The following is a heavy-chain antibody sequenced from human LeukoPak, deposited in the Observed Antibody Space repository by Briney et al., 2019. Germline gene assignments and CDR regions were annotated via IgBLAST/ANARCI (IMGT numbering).Heavy chain of an antibody. CDR1: GGSFSGYY. D-gene: IGHD3-22*01. Sequence: SETLSLTCAIYGGSFSGYYWSWIRQPPGKGLEWIGEINHSGSTNYNPSLKSRVTISVDTSNNQFSLKLSSVTAADTAVYYCACLTTADAFDIWGQGTMDTVSS. J-gene: IGHJ3*02. CDR3: ACLTTADAFDI. V-gene: IGHV4-34*01. CDR2: INHSGST.